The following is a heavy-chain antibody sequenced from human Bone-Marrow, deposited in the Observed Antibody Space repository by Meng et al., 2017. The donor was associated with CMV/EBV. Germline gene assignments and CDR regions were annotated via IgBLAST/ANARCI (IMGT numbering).Heavy chain of an antibody. Sequence: ASVKVSCKASGYTFTEYYLHWVRQAPGQGLEWMGRINPSGGSTSYAQKFQGRVTMTWDTSTSTVYMELSSLRSDDTAVYYGARDSSSGGNWFDPWGQGTLVTVSS. CDR3: ARDSSSGGNWFDP. CDR2: INPSGGST. V-gene: IGHV1-46*01. D-gene: IGHD6-13*01. CDR1: GYTFTEYY. J-gene: IGHJ5*02.